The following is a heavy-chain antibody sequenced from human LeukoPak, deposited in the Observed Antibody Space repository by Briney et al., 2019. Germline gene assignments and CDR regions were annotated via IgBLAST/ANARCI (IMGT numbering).Heavy chain of an antibody. J-gene: IGHJ5*02. Sequence: PSETLSLTCTVSGGSISSYYWSWIRQSPGKGLEWIGYIYYSGSTNYNPSLKSRVTISLDTSKNQFSLKLSSVTAADTAVYYCAKPTTGRLLPDWFDPWGQGTLVTVSS. D-gene: IGHD1-14*01. V-gene: IGHV4-59*08. CDR2: IYYSGST. CDR3: AKPTTGRLLPDWFDP. CDR1: GGSISSYY.